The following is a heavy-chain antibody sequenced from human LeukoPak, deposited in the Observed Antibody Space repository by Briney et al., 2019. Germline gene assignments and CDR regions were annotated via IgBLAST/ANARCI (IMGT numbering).Heavy chain of an antibody. D-gene: IGHD6-13*01. CDR3: ARPLHRAISSSWYY. CDR1: GGTFSSYA. CDR2: IIPILGIA. J-gene: IGHJ4*02. Sequence: ASVKVSCKASGGTFSSYAISWVRQAPGQGLEWMGRIIPILGIANYAQKFQGRVTITADKSTSTAYMELSSLRSEDTAVYYCARPLHRAISSSWYYWGQGTLVTVSS. V-gene: IGHV1-69*04.